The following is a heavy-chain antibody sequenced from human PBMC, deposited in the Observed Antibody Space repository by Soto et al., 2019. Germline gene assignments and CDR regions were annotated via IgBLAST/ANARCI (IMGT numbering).Heavy chain of an antibody. J-gene: IGHJ5*02. CDR3: ARGIGWYYH. D-gene: IGHD3-3*02. Sequence: QVQLQESGPGLVKPSETLSLTCTVSGGSISSYYWSWIRQPPGKGLEWIGYIYYSGSTNYNPSLKSRVTISVDTSKNQFSLKLSSVTAADTAVYYCARGIGWYYHWGQGPLVTVSS. CDR2: IYYSGST. CDR1: GGSISSYY. V-gene: IGHV4-59*01.